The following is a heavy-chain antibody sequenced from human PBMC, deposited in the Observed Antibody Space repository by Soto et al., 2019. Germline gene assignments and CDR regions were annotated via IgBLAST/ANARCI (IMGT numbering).Heavy chain of an antibody. CDR2: MNPNSGNT. D-gene: IGHD1-26*01. J-gene: IGHJ4*02. V-gene: IGHV1-8*01. CDR1: GYTFTSYD. Sequence: ASVKVSCKASGYTFTSYDINWVRQATGQGLEWMGWMNPNSGNTGYAQKFQGRVTMTTDTSTSTAYMELRSLRSDDRAVYYCARTYSGTYPPPYYFDYWGQGSLVTVSS. CDR3: ARTYSGTYPPPYYFDY.